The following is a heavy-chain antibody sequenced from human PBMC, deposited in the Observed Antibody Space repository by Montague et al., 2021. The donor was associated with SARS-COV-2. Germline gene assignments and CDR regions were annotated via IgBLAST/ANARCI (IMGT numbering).Heavy chain of an antibody. V-gene: IGHV2-5*01. J-gene: IGHJ4*02. Sequence: PALVKPTQTLTLTCTFSGFSLTTSGVGVGWIRQPPGKALEWLALIYWNEHKRYSPSLESRLTITKDTSKNQVVLTMTKMDPADTATYYCAHRPSDFYDSSWPLFDFWGQGAVVTVSS. D-gene: IGHD3-22*01. CDR3: AHRPSDFYDSSWPLFDF. CDR1: GFSLTTSGVG. CDR2: IYWNEHK.